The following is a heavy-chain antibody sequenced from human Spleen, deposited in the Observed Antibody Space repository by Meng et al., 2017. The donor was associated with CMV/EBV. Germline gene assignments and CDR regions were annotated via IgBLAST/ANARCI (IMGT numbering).Heavy chain of an antibody. J-gene: IGHJ3*02. Sequence: ASVKVSCKASGYTFTSYGISWVRQAPGQGLEWMGWINPNSGGTNYAQKFQGRVTMTRDTSISTAYMELSRLRSDDTAVYYCARVGATTFYAFDIWGQGTMVTVSS. D-gene: IGHD1-26*01. CDR3: ARVGATTFYAFDI. CDR1: GYTFTSYG. V-gene: IGHV1-2*02. CDR2: INPNSGGT.